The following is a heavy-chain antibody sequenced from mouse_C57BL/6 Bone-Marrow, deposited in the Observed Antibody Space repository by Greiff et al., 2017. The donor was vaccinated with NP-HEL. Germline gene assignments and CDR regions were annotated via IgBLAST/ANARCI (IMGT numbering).Heavy chain of an antibody. CDR3: AAAQAYAMDY. CDR2: IDPSDSYT. D-gene: IGHD3-2*02. CDR1: GYTFTSYW. V-gene: IGHV1-59*01. J-gene: IGHJ4*01. Sequence: QVQLQQPGAELVRPGTSVKLSCKASGYTFTSYWMHWVKQRPGQGLEWIGVIDPSDSYTNYNQKFKGKATLTVDTSSSTAYMQLSSLTSEDSAVYYCAAAQAYAMDYWGQGTSVTVSS.